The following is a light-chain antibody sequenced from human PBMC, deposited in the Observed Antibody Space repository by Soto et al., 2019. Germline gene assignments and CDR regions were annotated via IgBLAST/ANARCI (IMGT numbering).Light chain of an antibody. J-gene: IGLJ2*01. V-gene: IGLV1-47*01. CDR2: RNN. Sequence: QSVLTQPPSASGTPGQRVTISCSGSSSHTGSNYVYWYQQLPGTAPKLLIYRNNQRPSGVPDRFSGSKSGTSASLAISGLRSEDEADYYCAAWDDSLSGYVVFGGGTKLTVL. CDR1: SSHTGSNY. CDR3: AAWDDSLSGYVV.